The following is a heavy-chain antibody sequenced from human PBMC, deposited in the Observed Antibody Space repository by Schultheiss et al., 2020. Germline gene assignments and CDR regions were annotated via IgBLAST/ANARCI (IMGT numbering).Heavy chain of an antibody. J-gene: IGHJ4*02. Sequence: GGSLRLSCAASGFTFSSYSMNWVRQAPGKGLEWVSSISSSSSYIYYADSVKGRFTISRDNAKNSLYLQMNSLRAEDTALYYCAKAYYYDSSGYYAPIDYWDQGSLVTVSS. CDR3: AKAYYYDSSGYYAPIDY. V-gene: IGHV3-21*04. CDR1: GFTFSSYS. CDR2: ISSSSSYI. D-gene: IGHD3-22*01.